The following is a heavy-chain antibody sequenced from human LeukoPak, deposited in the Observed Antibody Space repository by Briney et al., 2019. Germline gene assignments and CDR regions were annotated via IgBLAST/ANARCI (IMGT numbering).Heavy chain of an antibody. J-gene: IGHJ4*02. CDR1: GDSVSSDSAA. V-gene: IGHV6-1*01. D-gene: IGHD6-19*01. CDR3: ARALRYSSGWALDY. Sequence: SQTLSLTCAISGDSVSSDSAAWNWIRQSPSRGLEWLGRTYYRSKWYNDYAISVKRRITINPETSKSQFSLQLNSVTPEDTAVYYCARALRYSSGWALDYWGQGTLVTVSS. CDR2: TYYRSKWYN.